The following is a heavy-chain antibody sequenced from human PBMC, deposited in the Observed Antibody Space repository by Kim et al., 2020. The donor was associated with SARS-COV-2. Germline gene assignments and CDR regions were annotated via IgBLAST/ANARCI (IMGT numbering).Heavy chain of an antibody. D-gene: IGHD6-19*01. V-gene: IGHV3-30-3*02. CDR3: AKGRIAVAGTPMNY. J-gene: IGHJ4*02. Sequence: ADSVRGPFTNSRATSKHTLYLQMNSLRAEDTAVYYCAKGRIAVAGTPMNYWGQGILVTVSS.